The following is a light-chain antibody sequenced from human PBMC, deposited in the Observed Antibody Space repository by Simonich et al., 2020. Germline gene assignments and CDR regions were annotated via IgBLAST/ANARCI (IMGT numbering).Light chain of an antibody. V-gene: IGKV1-5*03. CDR2: KAS. Sequence: DIQMTQSPSTLSASVGDRVTITYRASQSISSWLAWYQQKPGKAPKLLFYKASSLETGVPSRFSGSGSGTEFTLTISSLQPDDFATYYCQQYNSYSTFGQGTKLEIK. CDR3: QQYNSYST. J-gene: IGKJ2*01. CDR1: QSISSW.